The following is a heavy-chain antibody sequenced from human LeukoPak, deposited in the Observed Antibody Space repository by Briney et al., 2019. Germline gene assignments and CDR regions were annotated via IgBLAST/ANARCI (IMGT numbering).Heavy chain of an antibody. D-gene: IGHD3-9*01. CDR3: ARTAFDWSQVGGNWFDP. V-gene: IGHV3-48*03. CDR2: ISSSGSNI. CDR1: GFTFSSYS. J-gene: IGHJ5*02. Sequence: PGGSLRLSCAASGFTFSSYSLNWVRQAPGKGLEWISYISSSGSNIDDADSVKGRFTISRDNGKNSLFLQMNSLRVEDTAVYYCARTAFDWSQVGGNWFDPWGQGTLVTVSS.